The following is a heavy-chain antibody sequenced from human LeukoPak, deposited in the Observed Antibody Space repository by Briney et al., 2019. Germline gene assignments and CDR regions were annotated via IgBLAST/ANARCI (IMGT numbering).Heavy chain of an antibody. J-gene: IGHJ3*02. Sequence: SGGSLRLSCVASGFTFSSYEMNWVRQAPGKGLEWVSTVSGSGGSTNYADSVKGRFTISRDNSKNTLYLQMNSLRAEDTALYYCADHYYGSGTNVFDIWGQGTMVTVSS. V-gene: IGHV3-23*01. CDR3: ADHYYGSGTNVFDI. CDR1: GFTFSSYE. CDR2: VSGSGGST. D-gene: IGHD3-10*01.